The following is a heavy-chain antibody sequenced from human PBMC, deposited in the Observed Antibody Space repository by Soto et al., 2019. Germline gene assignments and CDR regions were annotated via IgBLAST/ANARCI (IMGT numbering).Heavy chain of an antibody. V-gene: IGHV4-39*01. CDR1: GGSISSSSYY. CDR2: IYYSGST. Sequence: SETLSLTCTVSGGSISSSSYYWGWIRRPPGKGLEWIGSIYYSGSTYYNPSLKSRVTISVDTSKNQFSLKLSSVTAADTAVYYCARRLYYDSSGFEGGGMDVWGQGTTVTVSS. CDR3: ARRLYYDSSGFEGGGMDV. D-gene: IGHD3-22*01. J-gene: IGHJ6*02.